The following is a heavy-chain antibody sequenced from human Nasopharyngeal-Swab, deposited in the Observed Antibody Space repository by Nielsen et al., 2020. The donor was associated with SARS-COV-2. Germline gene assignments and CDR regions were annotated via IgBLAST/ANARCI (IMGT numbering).Heavy chain of an antibody. CDR2: INAGNGNT. J-gene: IGHJ2*01. Sequence: WVRQAPGQRLEWMGWINAGNGNTKYSQKFQGRVTMTRNTSISTAYMELSSLRSEDTAVYYCARGPFVADHSGYAEPHWYFDLWGRGTLVTVSS. V-gene: IGHV1-8*01. CDR3: ARGPFVADHSGYAEPHWYFDL. D-gene: IGHD5-12*01.